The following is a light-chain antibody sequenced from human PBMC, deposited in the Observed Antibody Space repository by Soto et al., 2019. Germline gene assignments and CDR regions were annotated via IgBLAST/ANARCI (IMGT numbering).Light chain of an antibody. CDR2: ANS. CDR1: SSNSGAGYD. Sequence: QSVLTQPPSVSGARGQRVTISCTGSSSNSGAGYDVHWYQQLPGTAPKLLIHANSNRPSGVPDRFSGSKSGSSASLAITGLQAEDEADYYCQSYDSSMSGYVFGTGTKVTVL. CDR3: QSYDSSMSGYV. J-gene: IGLJ1*01. V-gene: IGLV1-40*01.